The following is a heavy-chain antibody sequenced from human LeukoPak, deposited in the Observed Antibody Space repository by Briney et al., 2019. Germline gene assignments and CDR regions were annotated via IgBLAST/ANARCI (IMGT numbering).Heavy chain of an antibody. CDR3: ARDRQCGY. V-gene: IGHV1-18*01. D-gene: IGHD2-21*01. J-gene: IGHJ4*02. CDR2: ISPDDGNT. Sequence: ASVKVSPKPSLYTFTLYGISRVRQAPGQGLEWMGWISPDDGNTNYAPKLQGRLTMTTDTSTSTAYMELRSLRSDDTGVYYCARDRQCGYWGQGTLVTVSS. CDR1: LYTFTLYG.